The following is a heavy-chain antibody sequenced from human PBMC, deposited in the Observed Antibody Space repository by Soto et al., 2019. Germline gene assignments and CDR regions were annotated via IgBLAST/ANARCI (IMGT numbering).Heavy chain of an antibody. D-gene: IGHD4-4*01. V-gene: IGHV3-21*01. CDR1: GVTFSSYS. Sequence: GFPRLSCAASGVTFSSYSMNWVRQAPGKGLEWVSSISSSSSYIYYADSVKGRFTISRDNAKNSLYLQMNSLRAEDTAVYYCARYDYSNLDYWRQGTLVTVSS. CDR3: ARYDYSNLDY. CDR2: ISSSSSYI. J-gene: IGHJ4*02.